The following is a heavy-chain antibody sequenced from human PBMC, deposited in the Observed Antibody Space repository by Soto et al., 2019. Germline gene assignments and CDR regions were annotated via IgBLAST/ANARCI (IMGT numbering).Heavy chain of an antibody. V-gene: IGHV3-64D*08. CDR2: ISSNGGST. Sequence: GGSLRLSCSASGFTFSSYAMHWVRQAPGKGLEYVSAISSNGGSTYYADSVKGRFTISRDNSKNTLYLQMSSLRAEDTALYYWVKGARGTPRWWLAGGDYWGQGTLVTVSS. CDR3: VKGARGTPRWWLAGGDY. D-gene: IGHD2-15*01. J-gene: IGHJ4*02. CDR1: GFTFSSYA.